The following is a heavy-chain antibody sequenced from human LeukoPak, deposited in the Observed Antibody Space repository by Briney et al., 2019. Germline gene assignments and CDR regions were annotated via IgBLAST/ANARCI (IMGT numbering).Heavy chain of an antibody. CDR1: GFTFSDYY. D-gene: IGHD3-3*01. V-gene: IGHV3-11*04. Sequence: NPGGSLRLSCAASGFTFSDYYMSWIRQAPGKGLEWVSYISSSGSTIYYADSVKGRFTISRDNAKNSLYLQMNSLRAEDTAVYYCARMTSYYDFWSGYERYYFGYWGQGTLVTVSS. CDR2: ISSSGSTI. CDR3: ARMTSYYDFWSGYERYYFGY. J-gene: IGHJ4*02.